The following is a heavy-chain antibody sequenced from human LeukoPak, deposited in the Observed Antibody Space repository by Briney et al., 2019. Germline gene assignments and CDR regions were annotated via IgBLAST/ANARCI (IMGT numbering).Heavy chain of an antibody. CDR3: AKASGVDY. D-gene: IGHD3-3*01. V-gene: IGHV3-33*06. Sequence: PGRSLRLSCAASGFSFTSYGMHWVRQAPGKGLEWVAVIWYDGTNKYYADSVKGRFTISRDNSKNTLYLQMNSLRAEDTAVYYCAKASGVDYWGQGTLVTVSS. J-gene: IGHJ4*02. CDR1: GFSFTSYG. CDR2: IWYDGTNK.